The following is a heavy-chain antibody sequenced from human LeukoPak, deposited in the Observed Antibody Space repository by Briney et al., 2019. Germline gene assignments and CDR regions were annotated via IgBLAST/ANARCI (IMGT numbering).Heavy chain of an antibody. Sequence: SETLSLTCTASGGSISSGSYYWSWIRQPAGKGLEWIGRIYTSGSTNYNPSLKSRVTISVDTSKNQFSLKLSSVTAADTAVYYCARDGNWYFDLWGRGTLVCLL. CDR1: GGSISSGSYY. CDR3: ARDGNWYFDL. J-gene: IGHJ2*01. CDR2: IYTSGST. V-gene: IGHV4-61*02.